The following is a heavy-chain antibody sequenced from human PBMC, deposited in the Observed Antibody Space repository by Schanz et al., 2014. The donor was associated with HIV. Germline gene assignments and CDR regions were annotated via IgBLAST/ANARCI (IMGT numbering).Heavy chain of an antibody. V-gene: IGHV3-21*01. J-gene: IGHJ4*02. CDR3: ARGGLQWHPEWFDY. D-gene: IGHD4-4*01. Sequence: EVHVVESGGGPVKPGGSLRLSCTGSGFTFSSYSINWVRHTPGKGLEWVSSISSSGAYIYHADSLKGRFTISRDNAKNSLYLQMNSLRAEDTAVYYCARGGLQWHPEWFDYWGQGTLVTVSP. CDR2: ISSSGAYI. CDR1: GFTFSSYS.